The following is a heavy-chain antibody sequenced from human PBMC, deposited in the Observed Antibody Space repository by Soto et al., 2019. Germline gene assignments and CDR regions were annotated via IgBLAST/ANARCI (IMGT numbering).Heavy chain of an antibody. CDR3: ARQGEYYYDSSGYTLDY. CDR2: IYPGDSDT. J-gene: IGHJ4*02. CDR1: GYSFTSYW. V-gene: IGHV5-51*01. Sequence: PGESLKISCKGSGYSFTSYWIGWVRQMPGKGLEWVGIIYPGDSDTRYSPSFQGQVTISADKSISTAYLQWSSLKASDTAMYYCARQGEYYYDSSGYTLDYWGQGTLVTVSS. D-gene: IGHD3-22*01.